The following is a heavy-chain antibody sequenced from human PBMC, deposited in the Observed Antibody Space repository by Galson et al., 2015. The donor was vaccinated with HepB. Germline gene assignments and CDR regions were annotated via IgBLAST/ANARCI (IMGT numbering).Heavy chain of an antibody. Sequence: TLSLTCTVSGGSISSGGYYWSWIRQHPGKGLEWIGYIYYSGSTYYNPSLKSRVTISVDTSKNQFSLKLSSVTAADTAVYYCARGRAYYYDIRGPPGYFDYWGQGTLVTVSS. CDR1: GGSISSGGYY. CDR2: IYYSGST. J-gene: IGHJ4*02. V-gene: IGHV4-31*03. CDR3: ARGRAYYYDIRGPPGYFDY. D-gene: IGHD3-22*01.